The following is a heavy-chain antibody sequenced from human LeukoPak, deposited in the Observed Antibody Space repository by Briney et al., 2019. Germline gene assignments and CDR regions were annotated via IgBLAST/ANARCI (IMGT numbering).Heavy chain of an antibody. D-gene: IGHD5-18*01. CDR1: GYTSTGCY. CDR2: INPNSGGT. Sequence: ASVKVSCKASGYTSTGCYIHWVRQAPGQGLEWMGWINPNSGGTNYAQNFQGRVTMTRDTSITTSYMELSRLRSDDTAVYYCARGGLQLWSHVDYWGQGTLVSVSS. J-gene: IGHJ4*02. V-gene: IGHV1-2*02. CDR3: ARGGLQLWSHVDY.